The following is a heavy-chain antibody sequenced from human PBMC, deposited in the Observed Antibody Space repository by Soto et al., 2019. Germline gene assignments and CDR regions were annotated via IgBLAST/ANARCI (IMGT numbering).Heavy chain of an antibody. J-gene: IGHJ6*02. CDR1: GYTFTSYD. Sequence: QVQLVQSGAEVKKPGASVKVSCKASGYTFTSYDINWVRQATGQGLEWMGWMNPNSGNTGYAQKFHGTVTMTRNTSISTAYMELSSLRSEDTAVYYCARGHCISTCCYGDYYGMDVWGQGTTVTVSS. V-gene: IGHV1-8*01. D-gene: IGHD2-2*01. CDR3: ARGHCISTCCYGDYYGMDV. CDR2: MNPNSGNT.